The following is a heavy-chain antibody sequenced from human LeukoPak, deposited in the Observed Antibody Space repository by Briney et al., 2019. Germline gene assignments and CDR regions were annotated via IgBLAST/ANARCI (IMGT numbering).Heavy chain of an antibody. J-gene: IGHJ4*02. V-gene: IGHV4-59*02. CDR2: IYYTGST. Sequence: SETLSLTCTVSGGSVSDYYWSWIRQSPGKGLEWIGYIYYTGSTSYNPSLRSRVTMSADTSKNQFSLKLSSVTAADTAVYYCARETRVRWTDYWGQGILVTVSS. CDR1: GGSVSDYY. D-gene: IGHD5-24*01. CDR3: ARETRVRWTDY.